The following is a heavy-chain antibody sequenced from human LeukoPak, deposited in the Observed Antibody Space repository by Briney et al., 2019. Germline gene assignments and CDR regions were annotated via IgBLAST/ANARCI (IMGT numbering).Heavy chain of an antibody. J-gene: IGHJ4*02. CDR3: ARVLLSGYSYGYKGFDY. CDR1: GYTFTSYG. D-gene: IGHD5-18*01. Sequence: ASVKVSCKASGYTFTSYGISWVRQAPGQGLEWMGWISAYNGNTNYAQKLQGRVTMTTDTSTSTAYMELRSLRSDDTAVYYCARVLLSGYSYGYKGFDYWGQGTLVTVSS. V-gene: IGHV1-18*01. CDR2: ISAYNGNT.